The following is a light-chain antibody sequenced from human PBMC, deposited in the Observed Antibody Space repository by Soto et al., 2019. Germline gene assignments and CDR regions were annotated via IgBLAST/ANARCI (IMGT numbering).Light chain of an antibody. CDR3: QRYGTSPPLT. J-gene: IGKJ4*01. CDR2: GAS. CDR1: QNINRD. V-gene: IGKV3-20*01. Sequence: EIVMTQSPATLSVSPGESATLSCRASQNINRDLAWYEQKPGQTPRLLIYGASSRATGIPDRFSGSGSATDFTLTISRLEPEDFAVYYCQRYGTSPPLTFGGGTKVDIK.